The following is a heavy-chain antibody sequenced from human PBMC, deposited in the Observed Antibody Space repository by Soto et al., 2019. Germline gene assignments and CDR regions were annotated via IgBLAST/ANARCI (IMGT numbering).Heavy chain of an antibody. CDR3: ARDGTVTTPYYYYGMDV. V-gene: IGHV4-59*01. J-gene: IGHJ6*02. Sequence: SETLSLTCTVSGGSISSYYWSWIRQPPGKGLEWIGYIYYSGSTNYNPSLKSRVTISVDTSKNQFSLKLSSVTAADTAVYYCARDGTVTTPYYYYGMDVWGQGTTVTVSS. D-gene: IGHD4-4*01. CDR1: GGSISSYY. CDR2: IYYSGST.